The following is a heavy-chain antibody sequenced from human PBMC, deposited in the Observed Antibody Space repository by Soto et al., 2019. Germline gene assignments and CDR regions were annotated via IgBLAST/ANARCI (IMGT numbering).Heavy chain of an antibody. D-gene: IGHD6-13*01. CDR1: GFTFSSYG. CDR2: IWYDGSNK. J-gene: IGHJ4*02. Sequence: QVQLVESGGGVVQPGRSLRLSCAASGFTFSSYGMHWVRQAPGKGLEWVAVIWYDGSNKYYADSVKGRFTISRDNSKNTLYLQMNRLRAEDTAVYFCARRGIAAGDYWGQGTLVSVSS. CDR3: ARRGIAAGDY. V-gene: IGHV3-33*01.